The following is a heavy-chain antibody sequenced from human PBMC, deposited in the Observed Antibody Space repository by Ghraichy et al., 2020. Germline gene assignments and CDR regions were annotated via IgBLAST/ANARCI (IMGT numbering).Heavy chain of an antibody. J-gene: IGHJ4*02. D-gene: IGHD6-19*01. CDR1: GFTFSSYS. V-gene: IGHV3-30-3*01. CDR3: ARDSSGWYMGGYFDS. CDR2: ISYDGSNK. Sequence: GGSLRLSCAASGFTFSSYSMHWVRQAPGKGLEWVAVISYDGSNKYYADSVKGRFTISRDNSKNTLYLQMNSLRAEDTAVYYCARDSSGWYMGGYFDSWGQGPLVTVSS.